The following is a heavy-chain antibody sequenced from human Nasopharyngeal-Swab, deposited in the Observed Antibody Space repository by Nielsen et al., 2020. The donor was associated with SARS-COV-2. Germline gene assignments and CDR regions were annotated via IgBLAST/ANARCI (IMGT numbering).Heavy chain of an antibody. D-gene: IGHD3-10*01. CDR1: GGSISSYY. V-gene: IGHV4-59*01. CDR3: ASWEPMVRGVGFDP. Sequence: SETLSLTCTVSGGSISSYYWSWIRQPPGKGLEWIGYIYYSGSTNYNPSLKSRVTISVDTSKNQFSLKLSSVTAADTAVYYCASWEPMVRGVGFDPWGQGTLVTVSS. J-gene: IGHJ5*02. CDR2: IYYSGST.